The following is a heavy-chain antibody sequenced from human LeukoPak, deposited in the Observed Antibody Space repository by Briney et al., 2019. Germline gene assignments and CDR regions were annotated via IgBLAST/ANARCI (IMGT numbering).Heavy chain of an antibody. CDR3: ARGLGGYGHFDY. Sequence: PGGSLRLSCAASGFTFSSYSMNWVRQAPGKGLEWVSSISSSSSYIYYADSVKGRFTISRDNAKNSLYLQMNSPRAEDTAVYYCARGLGGYGHFDYWGQGTLVTVSS. CDR1: GFTFSSYS. D-gene: IGHD5-12*01. J-gene: IGHJ4*02. V-gene: IGHV3-21*01. CDR2: ISSSSSYI.